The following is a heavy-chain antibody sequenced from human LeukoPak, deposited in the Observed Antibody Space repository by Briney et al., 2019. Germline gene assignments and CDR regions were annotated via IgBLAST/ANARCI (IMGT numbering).Heavy chain of an antibody. CDR3: ARRPGGYFDY. J-gene: IGHJ4*02. D-gene: IGHD3-10*01. Sequence: SQTLSLTGAVSGGSISSGGYSWSWIRQPPGKGLEWIGYIYHSGSTYYNPSLKSRVTISVDRSKNQFSLKLSSVTAADTAVYYCARRPGGYFDYWGQGTLVTVSS. CDR1: GGSISSGGYS. V-gene: IGHV4-30-2*01. CDR2: IYHSGST.